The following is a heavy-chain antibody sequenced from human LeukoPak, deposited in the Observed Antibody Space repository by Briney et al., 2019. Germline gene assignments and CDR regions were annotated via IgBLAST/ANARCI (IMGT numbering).Heavy chain of an antibody. CDR3: AKVDLGYYDFWSGYDFDF. J-gene: IGHJ4*02. D-gene: IGHD3-3*01. V-gene: IGHV3-23*01. Sequence: AGGSLRLSCAASGFTFSSYAMSWVRQAPGKGLEWVSALSGSGGSTYYADSVKGRFTISRDNSKNTLYLQMNSLRAEDTAVYYCAKVDLGYYDFWSGYDFDFWGQGTLVTVSS. CDR2: LSGSGGST. CDR1: GFTFSSYA.